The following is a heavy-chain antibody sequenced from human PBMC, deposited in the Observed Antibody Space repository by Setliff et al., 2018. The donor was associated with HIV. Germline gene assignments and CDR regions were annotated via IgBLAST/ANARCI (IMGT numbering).Heavy chain of an antibody. D-gene: IGHD4-4*01. V-gene: IGHV3-30*04. CDR2: ISYDGSYK. J-gene: IGHJ3*02. CDR3: VRDLTTIVTRKVFDI. CDR1: GFTFSNYA. Sequence: GGSLRLSCAASGFTFSNYAMSWVRQAPGEGLEWVAVISYDGSYKYYADSVKGRFTISRGNSKNTLYVQMNSLRADDTAVYYCVRDLTTIVTRKVFDIWGQGTMVTVSS.